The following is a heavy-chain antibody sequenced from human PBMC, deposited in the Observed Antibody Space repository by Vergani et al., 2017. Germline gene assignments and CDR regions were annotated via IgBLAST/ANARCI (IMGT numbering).Heavy chain of an antibody. Sequence: QVQLQESGPGLVKPSETLSLTCAVSGYSISSGYYWGWIRQPPGKGLEWIGSIYHSGSTYYNPSLKSRVTISVDTSKNQFSLKLSSVTAADTAVYYCARHAYSGSSDYWGQGTLVTVSS. D-gene: IGHD1-26*01. CDR1: GYSISSGYY. CDR2: IYHSGST. V-gene: IGHV4-38-2*01. CDR3: ARHAYSGSSDY. J-gene: IGHJ4*02.